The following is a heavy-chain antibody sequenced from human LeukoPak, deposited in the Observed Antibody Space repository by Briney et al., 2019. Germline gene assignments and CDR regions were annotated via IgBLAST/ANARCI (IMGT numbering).Heavy chain of an antibody. CDR2: IYTSGST. V-gene: IGHV4-61*02. CDR3: ARDWAVAGTSQGENPGYYYYMDV. J-gene: IGHJ6*03. D-gene: IGHD6-19*01. CDR1: GGSISSNSYY. Sequence: ASETLSLTCTVSGGSISSNSYYWTWIRQPAGKGLEWIGRIYTSGSTNYNPSLKSRVTISVDTSKTQFSLNLSSVTAADTAVYYCARDWAVAGTSQGENPGYYYYMDVWGKGTTVTISS.